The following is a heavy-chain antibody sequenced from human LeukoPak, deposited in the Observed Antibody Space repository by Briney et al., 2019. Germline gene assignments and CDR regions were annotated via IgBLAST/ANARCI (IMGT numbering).Heavy chain of an antibody. J-gene: IGHJ4*02. CDR3: ARDGRYSYGSTSDY. CDR1: GYTFTSYG. D-gene: IGHD5-18*01. CDR2: ISAYNGDT. Sequence: ASVKVSCKASGYTFTSYGINWVRQAPGQGLEWMGWISAYNGDTNYAQKLQGRVTMTTDTSTSTAYMELRSLRSDDTAVYYCARDGRYSYGSTSDYWGQGTLVTVSS. V-gene: IGHV1-18*01.